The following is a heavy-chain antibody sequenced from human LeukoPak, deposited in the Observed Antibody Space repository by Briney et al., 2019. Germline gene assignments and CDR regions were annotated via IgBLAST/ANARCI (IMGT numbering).Heavy chain of an antibody. CDR3: ARDGSGSFHLNWFDP. CDR2: INPSGGST. D-gene: IGHD3-10*01. J-gene: IGHJ5*02. CDR1: GYTFTIYY. Sequence: ASVTVSFKASGYTFTIYYMHWVRQAPRQGPEWLGIINPSGGSTRYAQKFQGRVTMTRDTSTSTVYMELRSLRSKETAVYYCARDGSGSFHLNWFDPWGQGTLVTVSS. V-gene: IGHV1-46*01.